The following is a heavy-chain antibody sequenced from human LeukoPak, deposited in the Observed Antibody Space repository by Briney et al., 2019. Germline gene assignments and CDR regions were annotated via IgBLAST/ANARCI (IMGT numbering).Heavy chain of an antibody. CDR1: GGSFSGYY. CDR3: AGIRGSSWYIFDY. Sequence: SETLSLTCAIYGGSFSGYYWSWIRQPPGRGLEWIGEINHSGSTNYNPSLKSRVTISVDTSKDQFSLKLSSVTAADTAVYYCAGIRGSSWYIFDYWGQGTLVTVSS. CDR2: INHSGST. J-gene: IGHJ4*02. V-gene: IGHV4-34*01. D-gene: IGHD6-13*01.